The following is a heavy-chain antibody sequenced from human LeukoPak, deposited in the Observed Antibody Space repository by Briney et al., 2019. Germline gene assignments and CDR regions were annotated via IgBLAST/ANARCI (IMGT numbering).Heavy chain of an antibody. CDR3: ARDSSMLRGPLVIYYFDF. CDR2: INWNGGST. Sequence: PGGSLRLSCAASGFTFDDYGMGWVRQAPGKGLEWVSGINWNGGSTDYADSVKGRFTISRDNAKNSLYLQMNSLRVEDTAVYYCARDSSMLRGPLVIYYFDFWGQGTLVTVSS. J-gene: IGHJ4*02. D-gene: IGHD3-10*01. CDR1: GFTFDDYG. V-gene: IGHV3-20*04.